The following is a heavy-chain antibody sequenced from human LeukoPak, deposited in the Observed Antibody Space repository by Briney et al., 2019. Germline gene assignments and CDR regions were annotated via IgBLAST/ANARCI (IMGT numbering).Heavy chain of an antibody. Sequence: ASVKVSCKASGYTFTSYDINWVRQATGQGLEWMGWMNPNSGNTGYAQKFQGRVTMTRNTSISTAYMELSSLRSDDTAVYYCATALYYYDSSGYSVWGQGTLVTVSS. J-gene: IGHJ4*02. D-gene: IGHD3-22*01. CDR2: MNPNSGNT. CDR1: GYTFTSYD. V-gene: IGHV1-8*01. CDR3: ATALYYYDSSGYSV.